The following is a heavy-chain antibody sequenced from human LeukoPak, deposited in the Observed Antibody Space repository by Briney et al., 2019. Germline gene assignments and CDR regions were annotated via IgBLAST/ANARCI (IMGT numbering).Heavy chain of an antibody. CDR1: GSSISSYY. V-gene: IGHV4-59*01. Sequence: SETLSLTCTVSGSSISSYYWSWIRQPPGKGPELIGYIYYSGSTNYNPSLKSRVTISVDTSKNQFSLKLSSVTAADTAVYYCARVKVRGSYYSAHLDYLGQGTLVTVSS. D-gene: IGHD1-26*01. J-gene: IGHJ4*02. CDR3: ARVKVRGSYYSAHLDY. CDR2: IYYSGST.